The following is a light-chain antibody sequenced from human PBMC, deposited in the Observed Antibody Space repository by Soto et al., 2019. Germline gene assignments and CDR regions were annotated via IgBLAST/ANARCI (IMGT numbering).Light chain of an antibody. J-gene: IGKJ5*01. CDR1: QSISTS. V-gene: IGKV1-39*01. Sequence: DIQMTHSPSSLSASVGFRFTITCRASQSISTSLNLYRKKPGKAPDLLIYAASSLQSGVPSRLSGGGYGTDLTITITGMQTEDFDTYYCQQNSSIPITFGQGTRLEI. CDR3: QQNSSIPIT. CDR2: AAS.